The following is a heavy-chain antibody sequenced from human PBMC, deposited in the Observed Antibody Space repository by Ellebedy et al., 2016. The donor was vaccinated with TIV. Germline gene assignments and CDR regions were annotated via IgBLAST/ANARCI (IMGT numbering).Heavy chain of an antibody. J-gene: IGHJ4*02. Sequence: SETLSLXCAVSGGSITSSAYWRWVRQPPGEGLEWIGEISHRGNTKYNPSLMSRVTISVDKSKNHFSLRLNSVTAADTAVYYCARSSCYFSLDYWGQGTLVTVSS. CDR2: ISHRGNT. CDR3: ARSSCYFSLDY. CDR1: GGSITSSAY. D-gene: IGHD3-22*01. V-gene: IGHV4-4*02.